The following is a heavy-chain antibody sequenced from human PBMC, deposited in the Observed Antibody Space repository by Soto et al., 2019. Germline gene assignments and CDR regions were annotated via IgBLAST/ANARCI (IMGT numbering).Heavy chain of an antibody. CDR2: ISAYNGNT. J-gene: IGHJ6*03. V-gene: IGHV1-18*01. CDR3: XXXXXXXIKGEYYYYYYYMDV. D-gene: IGHD3-10*01. Sequence: QVQLVQSGAEVKKPGASVKVSCKASGYTFTSYGISWVRQAPGQGLEWMGWISAYNGNTNYAQKLQGRVTMTTDTSXSTAYMELXXXRSXXXXXXXXXXXXXXXIKGEYYYYYYYMDV. CDR1: GYTFTSYG.